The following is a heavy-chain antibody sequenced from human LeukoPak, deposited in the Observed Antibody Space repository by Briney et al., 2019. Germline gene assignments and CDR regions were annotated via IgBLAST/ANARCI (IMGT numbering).Heavy chain of an antibody. D-gene: IGHD3-10*01. CDR1: GFTFSSYA. CDR3: AKGNTYYYGSGSNYFDY. J-gene: IGHJ4*02. V-gene: IGHV3-23*01. CDR2: ISGSGGST. Sequence: GGSLRLSCAASGFTFSSYAMSWVRQAPGKGLEWVSAISGSGGSTYYADSVKGRFTISRHNSKNTLYLQMNSLRAEDTAVYYCAKGNTYYYGSGSNYFDYWGQGTLVTVSS.